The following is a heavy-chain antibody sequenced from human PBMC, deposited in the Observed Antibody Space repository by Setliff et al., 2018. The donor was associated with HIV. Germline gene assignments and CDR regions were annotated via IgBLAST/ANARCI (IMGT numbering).Heavy chain of an antibody. CDR1: GGSISRGSYS. J-gene: IGHJ4*02. D-gene: IGHD6-13*01. CDR3: ARLTRITTAGH. CDR2: IYYRGST. V-gene: IGHV4-39*01. Sequence: SETLSLTCTVSGGSISRGSYSWGWIRQPPGKGLEWIGSIYYRGSTYYNPSLKSRVTISVDTSKNQFSLKLNSVTAADTAVYYCARLTRITTAGHWGQGTLVTVSS.